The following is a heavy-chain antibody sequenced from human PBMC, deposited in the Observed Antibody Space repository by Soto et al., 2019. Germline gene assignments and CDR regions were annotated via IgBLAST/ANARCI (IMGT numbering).Heavy chain of an antibody. V-gene: IGHV1-69*13. J-gene: IGHJ5*02. Sequence: SVKVSCKASGGTFSSYAISWVRQAPGQGLEWMGGIIPIFGTANYAQKFQGRVTITADESTSTAYMELSSLRSEDTAVYYCARDLRPYCTNGVCYTLAIPKNWFDPWGQVTPVTVSS. D-gene: IGHD2-8*01. CDR3: ARDLRPYCTNGVCYTLAIPKNWFDP. CDR2: IIPIFGTA. CDR1: GGTFSSYA.